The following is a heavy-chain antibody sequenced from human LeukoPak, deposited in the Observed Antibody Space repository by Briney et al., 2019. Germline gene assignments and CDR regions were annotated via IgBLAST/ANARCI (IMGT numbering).Heavy chain of an antibody. V-gene: IGHV3-23*01. CDR1: GFTFSSYA. CDR3: AKALIAVAGTFLCFDY. D-gene: IGHD6-19*01. CDR2: ISGSGGST. Sequence: GGSLRLSCAASGFTFSSYAMSWVRQAPGKGLVWVSAISGSGGSTYYADSVKGRFTISRDNSKNTLYLQMNSLRAEDTAVYYCAKALIAVAGTFLCFDYWGQGTLVTISS. J-gene: IGHJ4*02.